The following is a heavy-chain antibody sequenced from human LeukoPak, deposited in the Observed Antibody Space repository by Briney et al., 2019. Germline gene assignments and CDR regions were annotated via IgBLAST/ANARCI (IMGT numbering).Heavy chain of an antibody. D-gene: IGHD3-22*01. J-gene: IGHJ4*02. CDR2: ISSSSSYI. CDR1: GFTFSSYS. V-gene: IGHV3-21*01. CDR3: AREGNDSSGYAFDY. Sequence: GGSLRLSCAASGFTFSSYSMNWVRQAPGKGLEWVSSISSSSSYIYYADSVKGRFTISRDNAKNSLYLQMNSLRAEDTAVYYCAREGNDSSGYAFDYRGQGTLVTVSS.